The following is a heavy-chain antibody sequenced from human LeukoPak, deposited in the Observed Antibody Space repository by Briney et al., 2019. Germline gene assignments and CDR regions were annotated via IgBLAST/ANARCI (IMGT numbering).Heavy chain of an antibody. Sequence: PGGSLRLSCAVSGFTVSSNYMSWVRQAPGKELEWVSVIYSGGRTYYADSVKGGLTIPRDNSKNTLFLQMNSLRAEDTAVYYCARADGTGGPYDYWGQGTLVTVSS. V-gene: IGHV3-53*01. CDR1: GFTVSSNY. D-gene: IGHD3/OR15-3a*01. CDR3: ARADGTGGPYDY. CDR2: IYSGGRT. J-gene: IGHJ4*02.